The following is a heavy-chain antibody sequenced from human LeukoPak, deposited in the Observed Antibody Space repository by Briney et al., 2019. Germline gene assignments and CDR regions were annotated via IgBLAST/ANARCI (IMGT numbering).Heavy chain of an antibody. Sequence: ASVKVSCKASGYTFTDYYIHWVRQAPGQGLEWMGRINPNSGGTNYAQRFQGRVTVSRDTSISTAYMELSTLRSGDAAVYYCARDKRSTAGNWFDPWCQGTLVTVSS. CDR2: INPNSGGT. CDR3: ARDKRSTAGNWFDP. J-gene: IGHJ5*02. D-gene: IGHD1-14*01. CDR1: GYTFTDYY. V-gene: IGHV1-2*06.